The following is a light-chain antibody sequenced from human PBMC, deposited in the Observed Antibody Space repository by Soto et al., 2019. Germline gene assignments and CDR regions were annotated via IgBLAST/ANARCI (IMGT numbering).Light chain of an antibody. J-gene: IGLJ2*01. CDR1: SGHCTYA. CDR2: LNSDGSH. CDR3: QTWGTGIQVI. Sequence: QLVLTQSPSASASLGASVKLTGTLSSGHCTYAIAWHQQQPEKGPRYLMKLNSDGSHSKGDGIPDRFSGSSSGAERYLTISSLQSEDEADYYCQTWGTGIQVIFGGGTKLTVL. V-gene: IGLV4-69*01.